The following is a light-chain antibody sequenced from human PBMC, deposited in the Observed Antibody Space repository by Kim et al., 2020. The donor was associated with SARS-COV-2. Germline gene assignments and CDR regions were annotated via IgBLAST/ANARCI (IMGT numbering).Light chain of an antibody. CDR1: NIGSKS. V-gene: IGLV3-21*04. Sequence: SYVLTQPPSVSVAPGETARITCGGDNIGSKSVHWDQQKPGQAPVLVIYYDSDRPSGIPERFSGSNSGNTATLTISRVEAGDEADYYCQVWDRSSDQYVFGTGTKVTVL. J-gene: IGLJ1*01. CDR2: YDS. CDR3: QVWDRSSDQYV.